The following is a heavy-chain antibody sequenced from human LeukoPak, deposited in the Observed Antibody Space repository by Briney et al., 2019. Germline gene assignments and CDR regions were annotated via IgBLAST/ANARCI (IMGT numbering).Heavy chain of an antibody. V-gene: IGHV3-21*01. CDR3: ARDPHSSGYPEAFDI. CDR2: ISSSSSYI. Sequence: GGSLRLSCAASGFTFSSYSMTWVRQAPGKGLEWVSSISSSSSYIYYADSVKGRFTISRDNAKNSLYLQMNSLRAEDTAVYYCARDPHSSGYPEAFDIWGQGTMVTVSS. D-gene: IGHD3-22*01. CDR1: GFTFSSYS. J-gene: IGHJ3*02.